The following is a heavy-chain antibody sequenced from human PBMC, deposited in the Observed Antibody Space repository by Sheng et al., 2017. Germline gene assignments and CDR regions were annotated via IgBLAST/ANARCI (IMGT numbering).Heavy chain of an antibody. Sequence: QVHLQESGPGLVKPSGALSLTCTVSVAPSVVTTGVGSGSPQGTGLEWIGVYVLQWEQQLQPLSHESSHHISRQSNKQFSLRLSSVTAADTAVYYCARIGWNYGWFDPWGQGNPGHRLL. J-gene: IGHJ5*02. CDR2: VLQWEQ. D-gene: IGHD1-7*01. V-gene: IGHV4-59*11. CDR1: VAPSVVTT. CDR3: ARIGWNYGWFDP.